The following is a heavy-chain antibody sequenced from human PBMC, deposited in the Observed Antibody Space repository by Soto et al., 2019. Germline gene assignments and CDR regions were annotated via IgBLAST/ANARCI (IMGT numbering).Heavy chain of an antibody. CDR2: MNPNSGNT. J-gene: IGHJ6*02. CDR1: GYTFTSYD. V-gene: IGHV1-8*01. CDR3: ARAITIFGVVGYGMDV. Sequence: ASVKVSCKASGYTFTSYDINWVRQATGQGLEWMGWMNPNSGNTGYAQKFQGRVTMTRNTSISTAYMELSSLRSEDTAVYYCARAITIFGVVGYGMDVWGQGTTVTVSS. D-gene: IGHD3-3*01.